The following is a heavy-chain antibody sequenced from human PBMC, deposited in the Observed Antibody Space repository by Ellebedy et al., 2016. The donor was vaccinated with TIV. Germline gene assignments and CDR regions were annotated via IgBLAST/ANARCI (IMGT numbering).Heavy chain of an antibody. Sequence: ASVKVSCKASGDSFIKYVFAWVRQAPGQGLEWMGRIIPILGIANYAQKFQGRVTITADESTSTAYMELSSLRSEDTAVYYCARVAYDYVWGSSSDAFDIWGQGTMVTVSS. V-gene: IGHV1-69*04. J-gene: IGHJ3*02. CDR1: GDSFIKYV. CDR3: ARVAYDYVWGSSSDAFDI. D-gene: IGHD3-16*01. CDR2: IIPILGIA.